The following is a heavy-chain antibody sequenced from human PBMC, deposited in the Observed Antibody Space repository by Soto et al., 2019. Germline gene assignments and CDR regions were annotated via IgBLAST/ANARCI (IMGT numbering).Heavy chain of an antibody. CDR1: GLTFTTKP. CDR3: AKKVAGTHPFDF. Sequence: EVQLLESGGDFVQPGGSLRLPVQASGLTFTTKPRTWVGQAPGKGLDWVSAINTVGGNTYYAASVKGRFTISRDNSKNTLYLQMDSLRAEDTAVYYCAKKVAGTHPFDFWGQGTLVTVSS. V-gene: IGHV3-23*01. CDR2: INTVGGNT. J-gene: IGHJ4*02. D-gene: IGHD6-19*01.